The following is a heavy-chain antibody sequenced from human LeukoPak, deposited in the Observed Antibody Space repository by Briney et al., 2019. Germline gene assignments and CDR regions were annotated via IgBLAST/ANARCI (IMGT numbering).Heavy chain of an antibody. CDR1: EFTFSSYA. V-gene: IGHV3-23*01. CDR3: ASSDRRGYSYGAFDY. CDR2: FSDSGTGT. D-gene: IGHD5-18*01. J-gene: IGHJ4*02. Sequence: PGGSLRLSCAASEFTFSSYAMSWVRQAPGKGLEWVSSFSDSGTGTYYAVSVKGRFTISRDNSKNTLYLQMNSLRAEDTAVYYCASSDRRGYSYGAFDYWGQGTLVTVSS.